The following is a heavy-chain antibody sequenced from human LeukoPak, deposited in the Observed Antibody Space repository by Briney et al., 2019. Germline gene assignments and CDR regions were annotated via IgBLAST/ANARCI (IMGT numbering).Heavy chain of an antibody. CDR1: GGSFSGYY. CDR2: INHSGST. J-gene: IGHJ5*02. Sequence: SETLSLTCAVYGGSFSGYYWSWIRQPPGKGLEGIGEINHSGSTNYNPSLKSRVTISVDTSKNPFSMKLSSVTAADTAVYYCARSGHSSSWYVRGWFDPWGQGTLVTVSS. D-gene: IGHD6-13*01. V-gene: IGHV4-34*01. CDR3: ARSGHSSSWYVRGWFDP.